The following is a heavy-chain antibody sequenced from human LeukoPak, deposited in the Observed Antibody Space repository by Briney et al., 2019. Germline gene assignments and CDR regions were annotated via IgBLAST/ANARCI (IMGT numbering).Heavy chain of an antibody. CDR2: INHSGGT. V-gene: IGHV4-34*01. J-gene: IGHJ4*02. CDR3: ASAAAYYYDSSGYFSFDY. D-gene: IGHD3-22*01. Sequence: KPSETLSLTCAVYGGSFSGYYWSWIRQPPGKGLEWIGEINHSGGTNYNPSLKSRVTISVDTSKNQFSLKLSSVTAADTAVYYCASAAAYYYDSSGYFSFDYWGQGTLVTVSS. CDR1: GGSFSGYY.